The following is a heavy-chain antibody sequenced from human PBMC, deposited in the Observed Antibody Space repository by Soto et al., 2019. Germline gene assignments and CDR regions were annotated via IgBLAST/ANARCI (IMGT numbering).Heavy chain of an antibody. CDR1: GFTFSSYG. CDR2: ISYDGSNK. CDR3: ARVATGGYYYYGMDV. Sequence: PGGSLRLSCAASGFTFSSYGMHWVRQAPGKGLEWVAVISYDGSNKYYADSVKGRFTISRDNSKNTLYLQMSSLRAEDTAVYYCARVATGGYYYYGMDVWGQGTTVTVSS. V-gene: IGHV3-30*03. J-gene: IGHJ6*02. D-gene: IGHD7-27*01.